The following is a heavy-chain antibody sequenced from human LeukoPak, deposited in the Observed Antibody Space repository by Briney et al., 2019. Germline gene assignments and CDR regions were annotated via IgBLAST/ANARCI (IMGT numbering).Heavy chain of an antibody. Sequence: KSSETLSLTCGVYGGSFTGYYWSWIRQHPGKGLEWIGYIYYSGSTYYNPSLKSRVTISVDTSKNQFSLKLSSVTAADTAVYYCARAPSRIQLWLGVIDPWGQGTLVTVSS. J-gene: IGHJ5*02. CDR3: ARAPSRIQLWLGVIDP. CDR1: GGSFTGYY. D-gene: IGHD5-18*01. CDR2: IYYSGST. V-gene: IGHV4-31*11.